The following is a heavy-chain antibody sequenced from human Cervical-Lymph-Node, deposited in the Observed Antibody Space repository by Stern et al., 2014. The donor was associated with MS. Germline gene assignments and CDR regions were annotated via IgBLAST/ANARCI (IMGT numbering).Heavy chain of an antibody. Sequence: QVQLQESGGGVVQPGRSLTLSCAASGFTFRNFAMHWVRQAPGKGLEWVAAISYDGTNKDSIDSVKGRFTISRDNSKNTLYLQMDSLRPEDTAVYYCGKSRDRLVYGIDDWGQGNLVTVSS. D-gene: IGHD2-21*01. CDR2: ISYDGTNK. J-gene: IGHJ4*02. CDR1: GFTFRNFA. CDR3: GKSRDRLVYGIDD. V-gene: IGHV3-30*18.